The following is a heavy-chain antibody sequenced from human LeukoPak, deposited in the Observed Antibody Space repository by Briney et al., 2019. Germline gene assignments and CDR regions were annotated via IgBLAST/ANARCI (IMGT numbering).Heavy chain of an antibody. CDR2: IKSKTDGGTT. Sequence: PGGSLRLSCAASGFTFSNAWMSWVRQAPGKGLEWVGRIKSKTDGGTTDYAAPVKGRFTISRDNSKNTLYLRMNSLRAEDTAVYYCARGRWSGIAADLDAFDIWGQGTMVTVSS. CDR1: GFTFSNAW. D-gene: IGHD6-13*01. V-gene: IGHV3-15*01. J-gene: IGHJ3*02. CDR3: ARGRWSGIAADLDAFDI.